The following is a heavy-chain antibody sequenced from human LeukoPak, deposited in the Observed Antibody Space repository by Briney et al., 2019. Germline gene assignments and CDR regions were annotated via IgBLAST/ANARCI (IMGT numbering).Heavy chain of an antibody. J-gene: IGHJ4*02. V-gene: IGHV3-48*04. Sequence: GGSLRLSCAASGFTFNTYSMNWVRQAPGKGLEWVSYISSSGSTIYYADSVKGRFTISRDNAKNSLYLQMNSLRAEDTAVYYCARGYGSTPSHLDYWGQGTLVTVSS. CDR1: GFTFNTYS. CDR2: ISSSGSTI. CDR3: ARGYGSTPSHLDY. D-gene: IGHD3-16*01.